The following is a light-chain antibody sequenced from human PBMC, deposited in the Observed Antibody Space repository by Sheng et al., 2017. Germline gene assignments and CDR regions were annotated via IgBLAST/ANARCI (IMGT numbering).Light chain of an antibody. J-gene: IGKJ1*01. CDR2: AAS. V-gene: IGKV1-39*01. CDR3: QQSYNIPRT. Sequence: DIQMTQSPSSLSAFVGDRVTITCRASQSISSYLNWYQQKPGKPPKLLIYAASSLQSGVPSRFSANGSGTLFTLTISNLQPEDFASYFCQQSYNIPRTFGQGTKVEIK. CDR1: QSISSY.